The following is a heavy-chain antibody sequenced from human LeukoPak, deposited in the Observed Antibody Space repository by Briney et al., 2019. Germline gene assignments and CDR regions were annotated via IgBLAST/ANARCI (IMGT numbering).Heavy chain of an antibody. CDR3: GSPHREFSSCWPPSPLL. D-gene: IGHD6-13*01. J-gene: IGHJ4*02. CDR1: GYSFPNYW. Sequence: GESLKISCEHSGYSFPNYWMGGVRQMPGKGLEWMGIIYPGDSDTRYSPSFQGQVTISADKSISTAYLQLSSLKASDTAMYYCGSPHREFSSCWPPSPLLWGQGTLVTVSS. V-gene: IGHV5-51*01. CDR2: IYPGDSDT.